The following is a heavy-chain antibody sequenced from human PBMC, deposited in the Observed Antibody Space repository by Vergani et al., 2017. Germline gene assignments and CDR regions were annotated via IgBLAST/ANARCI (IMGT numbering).Heavy chain of an antibody. V-gene: IGHV4-34*02. CDR2: INNDGHT. D-gene: IGHD3-10*01. CDR1: GESFSSFY. J-gene: IGHJ4*02. Sequence: QVQLQQWGAGVVKPSGTLSLTCAVFGESFSSFYWSWIRQPPGKGLEWIGEINNDGHTNYNPSLESRVTVSRDTAKNQFSLNLMSVTAADTAMYYCEVRGGGNLGGGEIVTKRTFDYWSQGSLVTVSS. CDR3: EVRGGGNLGGGEIVTKRTFDY.